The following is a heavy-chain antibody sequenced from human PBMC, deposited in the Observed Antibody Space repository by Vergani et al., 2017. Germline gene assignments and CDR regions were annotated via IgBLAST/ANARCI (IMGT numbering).Heavy chain of an antibody. V-gene: IGHV1-69*01. Sequence: QVQLVQSGAEVKKPGSSVKVSCKASGGTFSSYAISWVRQAPAQGLEWMGGIIPIFGTANYAQKFQCSVTITADESTSTAYMKLSSLRSENTAVYYCAGTSHVLRFLEWPRFDPWGQGTLVTVSS. D-gene: IGHD3-3*01. J-gene: IGHJ5*02. CDR2: IIPIFGTA. CDR1: GGTFSSYA. CDR3: AGTSHVLRFLEWPRFDP.